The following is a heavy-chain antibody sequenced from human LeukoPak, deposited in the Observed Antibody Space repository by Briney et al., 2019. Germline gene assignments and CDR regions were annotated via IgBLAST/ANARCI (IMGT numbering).Heavy chain of an antibody. CDR2: IKQEGSEG. Sequence: PGGSLRLSCVASEFILGRGWISGVRQAPGKGREWVACIKQEGSEGYYVGSVRGRFTVSVDNGKNSLYLQMNSLRAEDTARYYCATLDSTKSVFWGRGTAVTVSS. J-gene: IGHJ1*01. V-gene: IGHV3-7*01. CDR1: EFILGRGW. D-gene: IGHD2-2*01. CDR3: ATLDSTKSVF.